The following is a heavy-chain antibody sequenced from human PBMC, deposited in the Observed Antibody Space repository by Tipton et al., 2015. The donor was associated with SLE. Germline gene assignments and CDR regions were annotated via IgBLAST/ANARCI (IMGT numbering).Heavy chain of an antibody. D-gene: IGHD3-10*01. V-gene: IGHV4-59*08. CDR3: ARHRGYDYYGSGSNRPFDV. CDR1: SGSITSYY. Sequence: TLSLTCNVSSGSITSYYWNWIRQFPGKGLEWIGNVYYSGTTNYNPSLKSRVTISINTSKNQFSLKLSSVTAADTAVYYCARHRGYDYYGSGSNRPFDVWGQGTMVTVSS. J-gene: IGHJ3*01. CDR2: VYYSGTT.